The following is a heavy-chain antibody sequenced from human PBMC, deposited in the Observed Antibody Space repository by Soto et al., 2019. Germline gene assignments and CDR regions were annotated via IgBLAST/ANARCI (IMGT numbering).Heavy chain of an antibody. D-gene: IGHD3-16*01. CDR2: TYYRSRWYN. Sequence: PSQTRSLTCAISGDSVSGNSAAWNWIRQSPSRGLEWLGRTYYRSRWYNDYAVSVKSRITVTPDTSKNQFSLHLNSVTPEDTAVYXCAREFPYYVSSDSYLDYWGQGALVTVS. CDR3: AREFPYYVSSDSYLDY. CDR1: GDSVSGNSAA. V-gene: IGHV6-1*01. J-gene: IGHJ4*02.